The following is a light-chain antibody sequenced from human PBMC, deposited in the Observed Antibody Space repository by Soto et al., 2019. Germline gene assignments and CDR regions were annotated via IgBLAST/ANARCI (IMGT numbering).Light chain of an antibody. J-gene: IGKJ1*01. CDR2: GAS. Sequence: EIVMTQSPATLSVSPGERATLSCRPDQSVSSRLAWYQQKPGQSPRLLIYGASTRATGIPARLSGGRSGTEFTLTISSLRSKDVAVYYCKQYHDWRTFGKGTKV. CDR3: KQYHDWRT. CDR1: QSVSSR. V-gene: IGKV3-15*01.